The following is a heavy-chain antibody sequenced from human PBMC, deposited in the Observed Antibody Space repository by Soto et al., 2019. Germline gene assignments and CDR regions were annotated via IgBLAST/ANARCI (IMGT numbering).Heavy chain of an antibody. Sequence: QVQLVESGGGVVQPGRSLRLSCAASGFTFSSYGMHWVRQAPGKGLEWVAVIWYDGSNKYYADSVKGRFTISRDNSKNTLYQQMNSLRDEETAVYYCAIPYSCGWYYFDSWGQGTLVTVSS. CDR1: GFTFSSYG. D-gene: IGHD6-19*01. J-gene: IGHJ4*02. CDR3: AIPYSCGWYYFDS. CDR2: IWYDGSNK. V-gene: IGHV3-33*01.